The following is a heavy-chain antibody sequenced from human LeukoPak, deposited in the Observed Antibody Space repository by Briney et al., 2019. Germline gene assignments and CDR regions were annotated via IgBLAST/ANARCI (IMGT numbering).Heavy chain of an antibody. CDR1: GGSISSYY. J-gene: IGHJ4*02. Sequence: PSETLSLTCTVSGGSISSYYWSWIRQPAGKGLEWIGRIYSSGSTNYSPSLKSRVTMSVDTSKNQFSLKLSSVTAADTAVYYCARVTHYDSSGYYGFDYWGQGTLVTVSS. V-gene: IGHV4-4*07. CDR3: ARVTHYDSSGYYGFDY. D-gene: IGHD3-22*01. CDR2: IYSSGST.